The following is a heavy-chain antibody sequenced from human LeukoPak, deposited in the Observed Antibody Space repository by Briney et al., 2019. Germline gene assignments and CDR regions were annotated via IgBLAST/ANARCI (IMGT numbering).Heavy chain of an antibody. D-gene: IGHD4-23*01. CDR3: ARGRPHGNDY. J-gene: IGHJ4*02. CDR1: GFTFSSYW. CDR2: IASDGSST. V-gene: IGHV3-74*01. Sequence: GGSLRLSCAASGFTFSSYWMNWVRQAPGKGLVWVSRIASDGSSTTYADSVKGRFSISRDNAKNTLYLQMNNLRVEDTAVYYCARGRPHGNDYWGQGTLVTVFS.